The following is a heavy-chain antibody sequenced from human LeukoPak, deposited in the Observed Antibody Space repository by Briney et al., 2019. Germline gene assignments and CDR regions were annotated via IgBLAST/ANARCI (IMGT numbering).Heavy chain of an antibody. Sequence: PSGTLSLTCAVSGGSISSSNWWSWVRQPPGKGLEWIGEIYHSGSTNYNPSLKSRVTMSVDTSKNQFSLKLSSVTAADTAVYYCAREQLSYYYGSGSYSIPLYYYYMDVWGKGTTVTISS. CDR3: AREQLSYYYGSGSYSIPLYYYYMDV. V-gene: IGHV4-4*02. D-gene: IGHD3-10*01. J-gene: IGHJ6*03. CDR1: GGSISSSNW. CDR2: IYHSGST.